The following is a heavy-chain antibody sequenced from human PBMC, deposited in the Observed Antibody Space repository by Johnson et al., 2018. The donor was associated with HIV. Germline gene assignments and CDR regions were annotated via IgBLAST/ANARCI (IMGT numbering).Heavy chain of an antibody. V-gene: IGHV3-30*03. J-gene: IGHJ3*01. CDR3: ASGDDAFDV. Sequence: VHLVESGGGLVQPGGSLRLSCAASAVSCFSVSSNYINWVRQAPGKGLEWVAVISFDGSNKYYADSVKGRFTISRDNSKNTLYLQMNSLRAEDTALYYCASGDDAFDVWGQGTMVTVSS. CDR1: AVSCFSVSSNY. CDR2: ISFDGSNK.